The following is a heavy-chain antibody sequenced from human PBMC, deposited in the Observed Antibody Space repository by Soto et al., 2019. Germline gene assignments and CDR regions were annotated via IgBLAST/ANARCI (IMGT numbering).Heavy chain of an antibody. J-gene: IGHJ3*02. CDR1: GYTFTSYG. Sequence: ASVKVSCKASGYTFTSYGISWVRQAPGQGLEWMGWISAYNGNTNYAQKLQGRVTMTTDTSTSTAYMELRSLRSDDTAVYYCARDGEVVVAATRAFDIWGQGTMVTVS. D-gene: IGHD2-15*01. CDR3: ARDGEVVVAATRAFDI. V-gene: IGHV1-18*01. CDR2: ISAYNGNT.